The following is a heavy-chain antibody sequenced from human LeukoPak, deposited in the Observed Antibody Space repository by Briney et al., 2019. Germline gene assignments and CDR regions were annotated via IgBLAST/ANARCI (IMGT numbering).Heavy chain of an antibody. CDR1: GFDFTAYG. V-gene: IGHV5-51*01. Sequence: EESLKISCKCSGFDFTAYGIAWVRQMPGKGLEWMGNIYPGGSNGRYSPSFQGQVTMSADKSITTVYLQWSSLKASDTAMYYCARHFQSARFGFWGQGSLVTVSS. CDR2: IYPGGSNG. J-gene: IGHJ4*02. CDR3: ARHFQSARFGF.